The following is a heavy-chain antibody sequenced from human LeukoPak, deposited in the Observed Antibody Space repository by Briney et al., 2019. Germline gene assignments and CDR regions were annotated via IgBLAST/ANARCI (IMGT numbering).Heavy chain of an antibody. CDR3: ARAGGNPGAFDY. D-gene: IGHD4-23*01. Sequence: GGSLRLSCAASGFTFSSYAMSWVRQAPGKGLEWVSAISGSGGSTYYADSVKGRFTISRDNSKNTLYLQMNSLRAEDTAVYYCARAGGNPGAFDYWGQGTLVTVSS. CDR2: ISGSGGST. J-gene: IGHJ4*02. CDR1: GFTFSSYA. V-gene: IGHV3-23*01.